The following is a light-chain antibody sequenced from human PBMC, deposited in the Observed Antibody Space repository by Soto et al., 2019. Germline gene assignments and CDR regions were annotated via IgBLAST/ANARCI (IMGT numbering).Light chain of an antibody. V-gene: IGKV1-5*03. CDR3: QQYNSYPWT. CDR2: KAS. J-gene: IGKJ1*01. CDR1: QSISSW. Sequence: DIQMTQSPSTLSASVGDRVTITCRASQSISSWLAWYQQKPGKTPKVLIYKASSLESGVPSRFSGSGSGTEFTLTNSSLQPADFATYYCQQYNSYPWTFGQGTKVEIK.